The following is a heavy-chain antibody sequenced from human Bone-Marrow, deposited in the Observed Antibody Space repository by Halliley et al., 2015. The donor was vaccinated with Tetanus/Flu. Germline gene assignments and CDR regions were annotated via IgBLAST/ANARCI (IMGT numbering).Heavy chain of an antibody. J-gene: IGHJ5*02. CDR2: LYDSEST. D-gene: IGHD3-10*02. CDR3: ASYYVGQGGRGS. Sequence: LGWIGCLYDSESTYSNPSLKSRVTISGDTSNNQFSLKLTSVTAADTAVYYCASYYVGQGGRGSWGQGTLVTVSS. V-gene: IGHV4-30-4*01.